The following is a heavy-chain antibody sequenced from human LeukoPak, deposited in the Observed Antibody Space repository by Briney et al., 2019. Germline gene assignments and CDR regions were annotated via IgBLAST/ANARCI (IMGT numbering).Heavy chain of an antibody. Sequence: GGSLRLPCAASGFTFSSYAMHWVRQAPGKGLEWVAVISYDGSNKYYADSVKGRFTISRDNSKNTLYLQMNSLRAEDTAVYYCARDTGQWLGHWYFDLWGRGTLVTVSS. D-gene: IGHD6-19*01. CDR1: GFTFSSYA. CDR3: ARDTGQWLGHWYFDL. V-gene: IGHV3-30*04. J-gene: IGHJ2*01. CDR2: ISYDGSNK.